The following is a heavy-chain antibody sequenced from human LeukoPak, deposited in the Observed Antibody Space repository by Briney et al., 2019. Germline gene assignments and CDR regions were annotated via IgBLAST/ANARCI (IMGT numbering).Heavy chain of an antibody. D-gene: IGHD4-17*01. Sequence: GGSLRLSCAASGFTFDDYGMSWVRQAPGKGLEWVSGINWNGGSTGYADSVKGRFTISRDNAKNSLYLQVNSLRAEDTALYYCARRDYGDYFDYWGQGTLVTVSS. J-gene: IGHJ4*02. CDR1: GFTFDDYG. CDR2: INWNGGST. V-gene: IGHV3-20*04. CDR3: ARRDYGDYFDY.